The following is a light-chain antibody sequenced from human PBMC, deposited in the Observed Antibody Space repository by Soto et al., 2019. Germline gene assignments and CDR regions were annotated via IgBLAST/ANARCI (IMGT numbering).Light chain of an antibody. Sequence: EIVLTQSPGTLSLSPGERATLSCRASQSVRSSFLAWYQQKPGQAPRLLFYGASNRATGIPDRFSGSGSGTDSTLTISSLQSEDFAVYYCQQYNDWPLTFGGGTKVDIK. CDR2: GAS. V-gene: IGKV3-20*01. J-gene: IGKJ4*01. CDR1: QSVRSSF. CDR3: QQYNDWPLT.